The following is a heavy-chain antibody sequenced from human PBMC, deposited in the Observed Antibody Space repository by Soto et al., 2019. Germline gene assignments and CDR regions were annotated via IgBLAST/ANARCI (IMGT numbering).Heavy chain of an antibody. CDR2: ISGEGLST. J-gene: IGHJ3*02. Sequence: GGSLRLSCAGSGSTFTDFTMTWVRQAPGKGLEWVSAISGEGLSTYYAGSVKGRFTISRDNSKTTLYLQMNSLRAEDTAVYYCARRPDAFDIWGRGTMVTVSS. CDR3: ARRPDAFDI. CDR1: GSTFTDFT. V-gene: IGHV3-23*01.